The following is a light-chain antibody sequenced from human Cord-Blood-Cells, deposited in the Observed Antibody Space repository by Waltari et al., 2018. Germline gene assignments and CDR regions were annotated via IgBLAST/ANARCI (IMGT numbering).Light chain of an antibody. CDR1: QSVSSSY. J-gene: IGKJ1*01. Sequence: EIVLTQSPGTLSLSPVESATLSCRASQSVSSSYLAWYQQKPGQAPRLLSYGASSRATGIPDRFSGSGSGTDFTLTISRLEPEDFAVYYCQQYGSSLRTFGQGTKVEIK. CDR3: QQYGSSLRT. V-gene: IGKV3-20*01. CDR2: GAS.